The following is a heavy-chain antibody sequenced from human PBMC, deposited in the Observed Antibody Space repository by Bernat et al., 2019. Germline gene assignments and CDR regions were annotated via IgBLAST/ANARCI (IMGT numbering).Heavy chain of an antibody. CDR1: GGSFSGYY. CDR2: INHSGST. V-gene: IGHV4-34*10. CDR3: ARRWSAVAGDAFDI. D-gene: IGHD6-19*01. Sequence: QVQLQESGPGLVKPSETLSLTCAVYGGSFSGYYWSWIRQPPGKGLEWIGEINHSGSTNYNPSLKSRVTISVDTSKNQFSLKLSSVTAADTAVYYCARRWSAVAGDAFDIWGQGTMVTVSS. J-gene: IGHJ3*02.